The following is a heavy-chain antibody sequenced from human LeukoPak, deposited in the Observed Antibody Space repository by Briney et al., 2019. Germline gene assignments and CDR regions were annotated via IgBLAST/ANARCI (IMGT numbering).Heavy chain of an antibody. J-gene: IGHJ4*02. CDR1: GGSISSYY. V-gene: IGHV3-7*01. D-gene: IGHD2-2*01. Sequence: SSETLSLTCTVSGGSISSYYWSWVRQAPGKGLEWVANIKQDGSEKYYVDSVKGRFTISRDNAKNSLYLQMNSLRAEDTAVYYCARAGLVFDYWGQGTLVTVSS. CDR2: IKQDGSEK. CDR3: ARAGLVFDY.